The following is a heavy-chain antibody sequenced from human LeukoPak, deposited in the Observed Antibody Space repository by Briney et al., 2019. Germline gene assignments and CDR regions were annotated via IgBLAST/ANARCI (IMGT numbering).Heavy chain of an antibody. CDR3: AKDYFWEGDWFDP. CDR2: ISGSGGST. J-gene: IGHJ5*02. D-gene: IGHD3-10*01. CDR1: GFTFSSYA. V-gene: IGHV3-23*01. Sequence: GGSLRLSCAASGFTFSSYAMGWVRQAPGKGLEWVSAISGSGGSTYYADSVKGWFTISRDNSKNTLYLQMNSLRAEDTAVYYCAKDYFWEGDWFDPWGQGTLVTVSS.